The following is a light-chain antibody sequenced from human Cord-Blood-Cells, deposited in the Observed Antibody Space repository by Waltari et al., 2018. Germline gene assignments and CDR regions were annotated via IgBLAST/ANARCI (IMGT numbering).Light chain of an antibody. V-gene: IGKV3-11*01. CDR1: QSVSSY. Sequence: ELVFTQSPATLSLPPLERATLSCRASQSVSSYLAWYQQKPGQAPRLLIYDASNRATGIPARFSGSGSGTDFTLTISSLEPEDFAVYYCQQRSNWPLTFGGGTKGEIK. CDR3: QQRSNWPLT. CDR2: DAS. J-gene: IGKJ4*01.